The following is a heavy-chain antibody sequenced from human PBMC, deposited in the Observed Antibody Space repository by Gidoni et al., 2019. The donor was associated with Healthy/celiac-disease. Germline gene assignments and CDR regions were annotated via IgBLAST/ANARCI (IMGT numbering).Heavy chain of an antibody. CDR1: GWSFRGYY. CDR2: INHSGST. V-gene: IGHV4-34*01. CDR3: ARALYSSSPIDY. J-gene: IGHJ4*02. Sequence: QVQLQQWGAGLLKPSETLSLTCAVYGWSFRGYYWSWIRQPPGKGLEWIGEINHSGSTNYNPSLKSRVTISVDTSKNQFSLKLSSVTAADTAVYYCARALYSSSPIDYWGQGTLVTVSS. D-gene: IGHD6-6*01.